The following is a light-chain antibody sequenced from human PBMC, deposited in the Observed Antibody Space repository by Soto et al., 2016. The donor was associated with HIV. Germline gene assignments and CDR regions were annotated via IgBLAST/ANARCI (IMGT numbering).Light chain of an antibody. CDR2: GKN. CDR1: SLRNYY. J-gene: IGLJ1*01. CDR3: NSRDSSDNHNYV. Sequence: SSELTQDPAVSVALGQTVRITCQGDSLRNYYASWYQQKPGQAPVLVIYGKNNRPSGIPDRFSGSNSVNTASLTITGAQAEGEADYYCNSRDSSDNHNYVFGTGTKVTVL. V-gene: IGLV3-19*01.